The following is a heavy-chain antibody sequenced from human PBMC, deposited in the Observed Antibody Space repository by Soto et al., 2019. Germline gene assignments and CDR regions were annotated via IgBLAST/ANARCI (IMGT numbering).Heavy chain of an antibody. D-gene: IGHD2-15*01. CDR1: GFTFSSYS. V-gene: IGHV3-21*01. CDR2: ISSSSSYI. J-gene: IGHJ4*02. CDR3: ARIGCSGGSCRGFDY. Sequence: EVQLVESGGGLVKPGGSLRLSCAASGFTFSSYSMNWVRQAPGKGLEWVSSISSSSSYIYYADSVKGRFTISRDNAKNSLYLQMNSPRAEDTAVYYCARIGCSGGSCRGFDYWGQGTLVTVSS.